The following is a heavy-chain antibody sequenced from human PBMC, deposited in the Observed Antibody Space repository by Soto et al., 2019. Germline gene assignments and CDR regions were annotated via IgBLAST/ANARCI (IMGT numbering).Heavy chain of an antibody. CDR3: VRGRAPRTNFFRSGYPSFDY. J-gene: IGHJ4*02. Sequence: GESLKISCKGSGYSFTSYWIGWVRQMPGKGLEWMGIIYPGDSDTRYSPSFQGQVTISADKSISTAYLQWSSLKASDTAMYYCVRGRAPRTNFFRSGYPSFDYWRQGTLVTVSS. D-gene: IGHD3-3*01. CDR2: IYPGDSDT. CDR1: GYSFTSYW. V-gene: IGHV5-51*01.